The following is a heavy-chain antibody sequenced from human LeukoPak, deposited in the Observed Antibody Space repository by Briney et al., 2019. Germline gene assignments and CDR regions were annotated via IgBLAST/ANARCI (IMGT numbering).Heavy chain of an antibody. J-gene: IGHJ4*02. CDR1: GFTFSNAW. CDR3: TTEVLWFGELFTYFDY. CDR2: IKSKTDGGTT. D-gene: IGHD3-10*01. V-gene: IGHV3-15*01. Sequence: GGSLRLSCAASGFTFSNAWMSWVRQAPGKGLEWVGRIKSKTDGGTTDYAAPVKGRLTISRDDSKNTLYLQMNSLKTEDTAVYYCTTEVLWFGELFTYFDYWGQGTLVTVSS.